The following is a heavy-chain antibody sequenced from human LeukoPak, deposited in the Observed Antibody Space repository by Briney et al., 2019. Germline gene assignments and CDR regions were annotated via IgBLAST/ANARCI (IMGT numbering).Heavy chain of an antibody. D-gene: IGHD5-24*01. CDR1: GGTFTSYA. CDR3: ARYSQLPRDGPTMDYYYDMDV. J-gene: IGHJ6*03. Sequence: ASVKVSCKASGGTFTSYAISWVRQAPGQGLEWMGGIIPIFGTANYAQKFQGRVTITTDESTSTAYMELSSLRSEDTAVYYCARYSQLPRDGPTMDYYYDMDVWGKGTTVTVSS. CDR2: IIPIFGTA. V-gene: IGHV1-69*05.